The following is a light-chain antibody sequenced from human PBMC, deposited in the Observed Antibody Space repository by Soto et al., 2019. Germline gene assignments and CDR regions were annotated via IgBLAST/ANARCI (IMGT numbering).Light chain of an antibody. CDR2: EVT. J-gene: IGLJ2*01. V-gene: IGLV2-8*01. CDR3: SSFARGDNPHVL. Sequence: QSALTQPPSASGSPGQSVTISCTGTSSDVAGSDYVSWYQQHPGKAPKLIIYEVTKRPAGVPDRFSGSKSGNTASLTVSGLQADDESYDYCSSFARGDNPHVLFGGGTKVTVL. CDR1: SSDVAGSDY.